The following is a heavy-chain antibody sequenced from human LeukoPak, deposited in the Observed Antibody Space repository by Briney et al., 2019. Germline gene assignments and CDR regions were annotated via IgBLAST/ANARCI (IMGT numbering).Heavy chain of an antibody. CDR2: INPNSGDT. J-gene: IGHJ4*02. CDR3: ARGYSSSSGYFDY. CDR1: GYTFTGYY. Sequence: ASVKVSCKASGYTFTGYYMHWVRQAPGQGLEWMGWINPNSGDTNYAEKFQGRVTMTRGTSISTAYMDLRRLRSDDTAVYYCARGYSSSSGYFDYWGQGTLVTVS. V-gene: IGHV1-2*02. D-gene: IGHD6-6*01.